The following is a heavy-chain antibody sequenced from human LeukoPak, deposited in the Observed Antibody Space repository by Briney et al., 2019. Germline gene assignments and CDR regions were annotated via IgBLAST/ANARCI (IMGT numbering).Heavy chain of an antibody. V-gene: IGHV1-69*06. CDR3: AIVPQRFYYYYYYMDV. CDR2: IIPIFGTA. Sequence: SVKDSCKASVGTFSSYAISWVRQAPGQGLEWMGGIIPIFGTANYAEKFQGRVTINADKSTSTAYIELSSLTSEDTAVYYCAIVPQRFYYYYYYMDVWGKGTTVTVSS. D-gene: IGHD3-16*02. CDR1: VGTFSSYA. J-gene: IGHJ6*03.